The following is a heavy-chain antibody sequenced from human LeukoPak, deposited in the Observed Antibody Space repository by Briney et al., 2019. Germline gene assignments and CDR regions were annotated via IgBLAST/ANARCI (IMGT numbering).Heavy chain of an antibody. CDR3: AKEAPHCSSTSCYVEF. CDR2: ISGSGGNT. CDR1: GFTFSTYV. Sequence: GGSLRLSCAASGFTFSTYVMSWVRQAPGKGLEWVSGISGSGGNTYYADSVKGRFTISRDNAKNKLYLQMNSLRAEDTAVYYCAKEAPHCSSTSCYVEFWGQGALVTVSS. J-gene: IGHJ4*02. V-gene: IGHV3-23*01. D-gene: IGHD2-2*01.